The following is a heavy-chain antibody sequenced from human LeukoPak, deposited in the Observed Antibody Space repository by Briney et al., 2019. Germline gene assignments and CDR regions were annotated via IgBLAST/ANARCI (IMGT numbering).Heavy chain of an antibody. V-gene: IGHV3-64D*06. CDR3: VKDQAGYSSGYFQH. Sequence: PGGSLRLSCSAYGFTFSSYDMHWVRQAPGKGLEYVSAISSNGGSTYYADSVKGRFTISRDNSKNTLYLQMSSLRAEDTAVYYCVKDQAGYSSGYFQHWGQGTLVTVSS. D-gene: IGHD6-19*01. CDR1: GFTFSSYD. J-gene: IGHJ1*01. CDR2: ISSNGGST.